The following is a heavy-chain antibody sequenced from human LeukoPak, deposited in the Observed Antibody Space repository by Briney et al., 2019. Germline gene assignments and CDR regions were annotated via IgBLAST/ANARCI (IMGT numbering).Heavy chain of an antibody. V-gene: IGHV3-48*01. CDR1: GFPLSSYS. Sequence: GGSQRLSCAASGFPLSSYSINWVRQAPGKGLEWVSYISSSGSAIYYVDSVKGRFTVSRDNAKNSLFLEMKSPRAEDTAVYYCVRVKGSYFAYWGQGALVTVS. CDR3: VRVKGSYFAY. CDR2: ISSSGSAI. J-gene: IGHJ4*02. D-gene: IGHD2-15*01.